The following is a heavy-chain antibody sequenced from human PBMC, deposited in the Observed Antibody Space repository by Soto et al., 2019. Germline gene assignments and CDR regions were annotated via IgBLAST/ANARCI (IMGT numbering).Heavy chain of an antibody. CDR1: GFTFSSYA. D-gene: IGHD2-15*01. Sequence: GGSLRLSCAASGFTFSSYAMHWVRQAPGKGLEWVAVISYDGSNKHYADSVKGRFTISRDNSKNTLYLQMNSLRAEDTAVYYCARGCSGGSCYPQDWGQGTLGTVSS. CDR3: ARGCSGGSCYPQD. CDR2: ISYDGSNK. J-gene: IGHJ4*02. V-gene: IGHV3-30-3*01.